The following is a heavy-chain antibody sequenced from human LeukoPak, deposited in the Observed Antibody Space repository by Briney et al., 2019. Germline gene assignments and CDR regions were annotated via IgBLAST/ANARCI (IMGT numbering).Heavy chain of an antibody. Sequence: GGSLRLSCAASGFTFSSYAMSWVRQAPGKGLEWVSAISGSGGSTYYADSVKGRFTISRDNSKNTLYLQMNSLRAEDTAVYYCAKDQRTPDYDFWSGYSPDAFDIWGQGTMITVSS. CDR2: ISGSGGST. D-gene: IGHD3-3*01. CDR3: AKDQRTPDYDFWSGYSPDAFDI. V-gene: IGHV3-23*01. J-gene: IGHJ3*02. CDR1: GFTFSSYA.